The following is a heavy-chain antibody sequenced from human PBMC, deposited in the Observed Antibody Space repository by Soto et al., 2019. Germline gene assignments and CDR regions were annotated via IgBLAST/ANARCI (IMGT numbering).Heavy chain of an antibody. CDR2: ISGSTGST. CDR1: GFTFSNFA. V-gene: IGHV3-23*01. J-gene: IGHJ6*03. D-gene: IGHD2-2*01. Sequence: EVQVLESGGGLVQPGGSLRLSCVASGFTFSNFAMSWVRHAPGKGLEWVSVISGSTGSTYYVDSVKGRFTISRDNSKNPLHLQMNSLRAEDTAVYYCAKDTSSSPYYMDVWGKGTPVTVSS. CDR3: AKDTSSSPYYMDV.